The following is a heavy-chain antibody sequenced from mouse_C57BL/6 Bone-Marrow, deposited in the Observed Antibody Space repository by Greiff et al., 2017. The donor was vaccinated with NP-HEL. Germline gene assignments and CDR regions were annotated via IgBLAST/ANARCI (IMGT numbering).Heavy chain of an antibody. CDR1: GYSFTSYY. CDR3: AKRYYGSGPYYFDY. D-gene: IGHD1-1*01. J-gene: IGHJ2*01. Sequence: VQLQQSGPELVKPGASVKISCKASGYSFTSYYIHWVKQRPGQGLEWIGWIYPGSGNTKYNEKFKGKATLTADTSSSTAYMQLSSLTTEDSAVYYCAKRYYGSGPYYFDYWGRGTTLTVSA. V-gene: IGHV1-66*01. CDR2: IYPGSGNT.